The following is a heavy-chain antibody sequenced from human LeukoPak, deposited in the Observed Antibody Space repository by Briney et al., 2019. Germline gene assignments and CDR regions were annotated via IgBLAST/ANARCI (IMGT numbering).Heavy chain of an antibody. CDR3: ARIPTYYYDSSGYYDY. J-gene: IGHJ4*02. CDR2: INPNSGGT. D-gene: IGHD3-22*01. V-gene: IGHV1-2*02. CDR1: GYTFTGYY. Sequence: ASVKVSCKASGYTFTGYYMHWVRQAPGQGLEWMGWINPNSGGTYYAQKFQGRVTMTRDTSISTAYMELSRLRSDDTAVYYCARIPTYYYDSSGYYDYWGQGTLVTVSS.